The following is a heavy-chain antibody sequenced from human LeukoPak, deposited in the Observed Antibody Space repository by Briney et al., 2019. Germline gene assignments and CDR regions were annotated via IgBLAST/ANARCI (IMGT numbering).Heavy chain of an antibody. J-gene: IGHJ4*02. CDR2: IGYSGGST. CDR3: AKGGFGELNFDY. D-gene: IGHD3-10*01. CDR1: RFTVSSYA. Sequence: GGSLRLFCAASRFTVSSYAMSWVRQAPGKGLEWVSAIGYSGGSTYYADSVKGRFTISRDNSKNTLYLQMNSLRAEDTAVYYCAKGGFGELNFDYWGQGTLVTVSS. V-gene: IGHV3-23*01.